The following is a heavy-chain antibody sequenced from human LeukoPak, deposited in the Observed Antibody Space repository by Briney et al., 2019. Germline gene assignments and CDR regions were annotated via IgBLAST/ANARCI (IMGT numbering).Heavy chain of an antibody. CDR2: ISGGGSNT. Sequence: GGSLRLSCAASGFTFSSYAMSWVRQAPGKGLQWVSAISGGGSNTYYADSVKGRFTISRDDSKDTLYLQVNSLRAEDTALYYCARGVAPIFWFFDLWGRGTLVTVSS. CDR3: ARGVAPIFWFFDL. J-gene: IGHJ2*01. D-gene: IGHD5-12*01. V-gene: IGHV3-23*01. CDR1: GFTFSSYA.